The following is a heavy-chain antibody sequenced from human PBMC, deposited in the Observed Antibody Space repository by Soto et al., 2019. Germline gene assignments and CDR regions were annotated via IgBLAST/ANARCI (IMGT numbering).Heavy chain of an antibody. CDR2: LIPILGTT. CDR3: ARASGYVSGWYHDY. CDR1: EGTFSSDA. Sequence: QVQLVQSGAEVRKPGSSVKFPCKAPEGTFSSDAVSWVRQAPGQGLEWMGGLIPILGTTHYAQKFQGRVQITADESTNTAYVELSSLRSEDTAVDYCARASGYVSGWYHDYWGQGTRVTVSS. D-gene: IGHD6-19*01. V-gene: IGHV1-69*01. J-gene: IGHJ4*02.